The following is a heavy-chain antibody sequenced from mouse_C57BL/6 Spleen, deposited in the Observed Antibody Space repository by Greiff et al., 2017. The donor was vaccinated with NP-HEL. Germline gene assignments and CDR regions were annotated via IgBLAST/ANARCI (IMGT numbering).Heavy chain of an antibody. CDR1: SYTFTSYW. J-gene: IGHJ3*01. V-gene: IGHV1-69*01. Sequence: QVQLQQPGAELVMPGASVKLSCKASSYTFTSYWMHWVKQRPGQGLEWIGEIDPSDSYTNYNQKFKGKSTLTVDKSSSTAYMQLSSLTSEDSAVYYCASTAYWGQGTLVTVSA. CDR2: IDPSDSYT. CDR3: ASTAY.